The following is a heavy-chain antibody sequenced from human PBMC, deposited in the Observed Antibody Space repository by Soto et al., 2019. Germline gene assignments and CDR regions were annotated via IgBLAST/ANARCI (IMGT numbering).Heavy chain of an antibody. CDR2: IRSKAYGGTT. D-gene: IGHD2-2*02. Sequence: SLRLSCTASGFTFGDYAMSWFRQAPGKGLEWVGFIRSKAYGGTTEYAASVKGRFTISRDDSKSIAYLQMNSLKTEDTAVYYCTSLPATAIDPYYYYYYGMDVWGQGTTVTVSS. V-gene: IGHV3-49*03. CDR3: TSLPATAIDPYYYYYYGMDV. J-gene: IGHJ6*02. CDR1: GFTFGDYA.